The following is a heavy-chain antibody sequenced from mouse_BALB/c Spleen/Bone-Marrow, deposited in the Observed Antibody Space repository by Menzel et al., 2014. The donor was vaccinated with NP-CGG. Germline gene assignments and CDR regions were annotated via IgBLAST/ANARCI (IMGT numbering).Heavy chain of an antibody. CDR2: IYPSDSYT. V-gene: IGHV1-69*02. D-gene: IGHD1-1*01. Sequence: QVQLQQPGAELVRPGASVKLSCKASGYTFTSYWINWVKQRPGQGLEWIGNIYPSDSYTNYNQKFKDKATLTVDKSFSTAYMQLSSPTSEDSAVYYCTRSYGSSYEYYFDYWGQGTTLTVSS. CDR1: GYTFTSYW. J-gene: IGHJ2*01. CDR3: TRSYGSSYEYYFDY.